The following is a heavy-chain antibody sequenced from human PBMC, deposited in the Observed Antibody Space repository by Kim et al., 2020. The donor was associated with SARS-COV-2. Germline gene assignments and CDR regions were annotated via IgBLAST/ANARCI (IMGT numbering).Heavy chain of an antibody. CDR2: IYTSGSP. V-gene: IGHV4-4*07. D-gene: IGHD6-13*01. CDR3: AREIGHLAAAGGLSGCYYGMDV. CDR1: GGSISSYY. Sequence: SETLSLTCTVSGGSISSYYWSWIRQPAGKGLEWIGRIYTSGSPNYNPSLKSRVTMSVDTSKNQFSLKLSSVTAADTAVYYCAREIGHLAAAGGLSGCYYGMDVWGQGTTVTVSS. J-gene: IGHJ6*02.